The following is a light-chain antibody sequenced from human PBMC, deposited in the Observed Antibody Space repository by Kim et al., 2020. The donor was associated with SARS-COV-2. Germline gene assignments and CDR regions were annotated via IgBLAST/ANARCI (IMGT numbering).Light chain of an antibody. V-gene: IGLV10-54*04. CDR3: SSWDYSLDTLV. J-gene: IGLJ2*01. CDR2: KNN. CDR1: RNNVGNQG. Sequence: QTGTLTCTGNRNNVGNQGAVWLQQRLGHPPKLLSFKNNNRPSGISERFSASRSGNTVALTISGLQPEDEATYCCSSWDYSLDTLVFGGGTKVTVL.